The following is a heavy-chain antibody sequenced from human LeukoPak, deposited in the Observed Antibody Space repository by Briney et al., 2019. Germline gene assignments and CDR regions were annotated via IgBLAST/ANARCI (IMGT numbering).Heavy chain of an antibody. CDR3: ARGRVLLWFGDLKNNWFDP. D-gene: IGHD3-10*01. CDR1: GGSISSGGYY. V-gene: IGHV4-31*03. CDR2: IYYSGST. Sequence: SETLSLTCTVSGGSISSGGYYWSWIRQHPGKGLEWIGYIYYSGSTYYNPSLKSRVTIPVDTSKNQFSLKLSSVTAADTAVYYCARGRVLLWFGDLKNNWFDPWGQGTLVTVSS. J-gene: IGHJ5*02.